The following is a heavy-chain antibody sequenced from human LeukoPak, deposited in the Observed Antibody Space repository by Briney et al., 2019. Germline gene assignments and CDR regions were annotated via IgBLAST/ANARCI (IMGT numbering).Heavy chain of an antibody. V-gene: IGHV1-69*06. J-gene: IGHJ6*03. CDR1: GYTFTSYA. CDR2: IIPIFGTA. D-gene: IGHD6-13*01. CDR3: ARVHYSSSSWDQGRYYYMDV. Sequence: SVKVSCKASGYTFTSYAISWVRQAPGQGLEWMGGIIPIFGTANYAQKFQGRVTITADKSTSTAHMELSSLRSEDTAVYYCARVHYSSSSWDQGRYYYMDVWGKGTTVTVSS.